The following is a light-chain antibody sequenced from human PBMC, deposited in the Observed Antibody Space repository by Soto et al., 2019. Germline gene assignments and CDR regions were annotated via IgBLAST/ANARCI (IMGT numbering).Light chain of an antibody. CDR3: AAWDASPSAWV. V-gene: IGLV1-47*02. CDR2: TDN. J-gene: IGLJ3*02. Sequence: QSALTQPPSASETPGQRVTISCSGGSSNIGSNFVYWYQQLPGTAPKLLIYTDNQRPSGVPDRFSGSKSGTSASLAISGLRSEDEVHYYCAAWDASPSAWVCGGGTKVTVL. CDR1: SSNIGSNF.